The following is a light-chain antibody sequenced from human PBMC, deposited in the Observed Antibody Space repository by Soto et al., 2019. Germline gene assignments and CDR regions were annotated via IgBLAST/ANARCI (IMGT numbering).Light chain of an antibody. Sequence: QSALTQPASVSGSPGQSSTISCTGTSSDVGGYNYVSWYQQHPGKAPKLMIYDVSDRPSGVSDRFSGSKSGNTASLTSSGRQAEDEADYYCSSYTSSNGPGVFGGGTKLTVL. V-gene: IGLV2-14*03. CDR2: DVS. CDR3: SSYTSSNGPGV. J-gene: IGLJ2*01. CDR1: SSDVGGYNY.